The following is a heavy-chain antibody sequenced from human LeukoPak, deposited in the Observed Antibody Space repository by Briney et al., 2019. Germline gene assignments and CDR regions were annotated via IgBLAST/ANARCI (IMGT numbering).Heavy chain of an antibody. Sequence: ASVKVSCKASGYTFTGYCMHWVRQAPGQGLEWMGWINPNSGGTNYEQKFQGRVIMTRDTSISTAYMELSRLRFDDTAVYYCARHMTTANNWFDPWGQGTLVTVSS. V-gene: IGHV1-2*02. D-gene: IGHD4-17*01. CDR1: GYTFTGYC. CDR3: ARHMTTANNWFDP. J-gene: IGHJ5*02. CDR2: INPNSGGT.